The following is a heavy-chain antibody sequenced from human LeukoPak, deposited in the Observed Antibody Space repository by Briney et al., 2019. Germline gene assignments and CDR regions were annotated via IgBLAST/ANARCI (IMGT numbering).Heavy chain of an antibody. CDR2: ITGGGRT. J-gene: IGHJ3*01. CDR1: GFTPYNFA. CDR3: ARDPNGDYIGAFDF. Sequence: GGSLRLSCAPSGFTPYNFALMWVRRAQQRGLEGVSAITGGGRTDYADSVKGRFTISRDNSKNALYLQMNSLRAEDTALYFCARDPNGDYIGAFDFLGQGTVVTASS. V-gene: IGHV3-23*01. D-gene: IGHD4-17*01.